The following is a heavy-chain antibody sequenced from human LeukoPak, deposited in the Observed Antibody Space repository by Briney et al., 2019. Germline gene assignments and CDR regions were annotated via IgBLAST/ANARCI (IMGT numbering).Heavy chain of an antibody. CDR1: GGSISSSSYY. D-gene: IGHD1-26*01. CDR3: AREYGGSYSIAEFDP. V-gene: IGHV4-39*07. J-gene: IGHJ5*02. Sequence: SETLSLTCTVSGGSISSSSYYWGWIRQPPGKGLEWIGSIYYSGSTYYNPSLKSRVTISVDTSKNQFSLKLSSVTAADTAVYYCAREYGGSYSIAEFDPWGQGTLVTVSS. CDR2: IYYSGST.